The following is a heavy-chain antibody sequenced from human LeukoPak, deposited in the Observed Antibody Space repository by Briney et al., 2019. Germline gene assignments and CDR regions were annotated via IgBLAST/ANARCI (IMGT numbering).Heavy chain of an antibody. Sequence: MSSETLSLTCAVYGGSFSGYYWSWIRQPPGKGLEWIGEINHSGSTNYNPSLKSRVTISVDTSKNQFSLKLSSVTAADTAVYYCASLEATDYFDYWGQGTLVTVSS. CDR2: INHSGST. J-gene: IGHJ4*02. D-gene: IGHD1-26*01. V-gene: IGHV4-34*01. CDR1: GGSFSGYY. CDR3: ASLEATDYFDY.